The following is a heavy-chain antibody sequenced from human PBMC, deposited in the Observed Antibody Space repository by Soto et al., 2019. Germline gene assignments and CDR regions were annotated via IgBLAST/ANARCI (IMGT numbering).Heavy chain of an antibody. J-gene: IGHJ3*02. V-gene: IGHV4-39*01. Sequence: PSETLSLTCTVSGDSISSSSYYWGWIRQPPGKGLEWIGSIYYSGSTYYNPSLKSRVTISVDTSKNQFSLKLSSVTAADTAVYYCASPYCSGGSCYSDDAFDIWGQGTMVTVSS. D-gene: IGHD2-15*01. CDR2: IYYSGST. CDR1: GDSISSSSYY. CDR3: ASPYCSGGSCYSDDAFDI.